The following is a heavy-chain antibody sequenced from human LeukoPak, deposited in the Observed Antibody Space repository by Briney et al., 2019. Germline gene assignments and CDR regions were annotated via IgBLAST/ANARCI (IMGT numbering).Heavy chain of an antibody. CDR3: ARVVVPAADDAFDI. J-gene: IGHJ3*02. CDR2: MNPNSGNT. CDR1: GYTFTSYD. Sequence: GASVKVSCKASGYTFTSYDINWVRQATGQGLEWMGWMNPNSGNTGYAQKFQGRVTMTRNTSISTAYMELSSLRSEDTAVYYCARVVVPAADDAFDIWGQGTMVTVSS. D-gene: IGHD2-2*01. V-gene: IGHV1-8*01.